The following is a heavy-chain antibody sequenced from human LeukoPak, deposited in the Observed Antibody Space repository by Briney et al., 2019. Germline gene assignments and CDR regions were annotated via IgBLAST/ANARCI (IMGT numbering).Heavy chain of an antibody. CDR1: GFTFSSYA. D-gene: IGHD1-26*01. J-gene: IGHJ6*02. V-gene: IGHV3-23*01. Sequence: PGGSLRLSCAASGFTFSSYAMSWVRQVPGKGLEWVSAISGSGGSTYYADSVKGRFTISRDNSKNTLYLQMNSLRAEDTAVYYCAKAYSGSRYGMDVWGQGTTVTVSS. CDR3: AKAYSGSRYGMDV. CDR2: ISGSGGST.